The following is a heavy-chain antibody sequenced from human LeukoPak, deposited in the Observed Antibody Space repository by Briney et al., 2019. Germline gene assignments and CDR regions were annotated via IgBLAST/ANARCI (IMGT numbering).Heavy chain of an antibody. D-gene: IGHD5-24*01. CDR1: GFTFSSYS. Sequence: GGSLRLSCAASGFTFSSYSMGWVRQAPGKWLEWVSSISMSSSYIYYADSVNGRFTISRDNAKNSLYLQMNSPRPYVTPVYYSARERDGYNSKAGWFATWGPGTLVTVSP. J-gene: IGHJ5*02. CDR2: ISMSSSYI. V-gene: IGHV3-21*01. CDR3: ARERDGYNSKAGWFAT.